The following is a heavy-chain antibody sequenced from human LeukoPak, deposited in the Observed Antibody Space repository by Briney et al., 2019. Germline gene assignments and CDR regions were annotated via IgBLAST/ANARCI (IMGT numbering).Heavy chain of an antibody. CDR1: GYTFTSYD. D-gene: IGHD3-10*01. CDR2: MNPNSGNT. J-gene: IGHJ6*03. Sequence: ASVKVSCKASGYTFTSYDINWVRQATGQGLEWMGRMNPNSGNTGYAQKFQGRVTMTRNTSISTAYMELSSLRSEDTAVYYCARGVRLVRGVSRYYYYMGVWGKGTTVTVSS. V-gene: IGHV1-8*01. CDR3: ARGVRLVRGVSRYYYYMGV.